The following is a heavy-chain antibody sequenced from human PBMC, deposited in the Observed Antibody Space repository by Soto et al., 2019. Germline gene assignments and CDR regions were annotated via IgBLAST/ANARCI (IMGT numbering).Heavy chain of an antibody. CDR1: GATFSSYA. J-gene: IGHJ4*02. Sequence: QVQLVQSGAEVRQPASSVKVSCKTSGATFSSYAITWVRQAPGQGLEWMGGIVPTVDTSTYAQKFQGRVTIPAEKFTDTVYRELISLRSDDTAVYYCVRVVAIPGYPDNWGQGTLVTVSS. CDR2: IVPTVDTS. V-gene: IGHV1-69*14. CDR3: VRVVAIPGYPDN. D-gene: IGHD5-12*01.